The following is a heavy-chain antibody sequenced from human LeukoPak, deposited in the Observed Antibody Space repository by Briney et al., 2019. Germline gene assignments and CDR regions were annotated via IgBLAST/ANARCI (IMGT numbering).Heavy chain of an antibody. CDR2: FDPEDGET. CDR1: GYTLTELS. J-gene: IGHJ6*03. D-gene: IGHD3-3*01. V-gene: IGHV1-24*01. Sequence: ASVKVSCEVSGYTLTELSMHWVRQAPGKGLEWMGGFDPEDGETIYAQKFQGRVTMTEDTSTDTAYMELSSLRSEDTAVYYCATVGSGPCGFDYYMDVWGKGTTVTVSS. CDR3: ATVGSGPCGFDYYMDV.